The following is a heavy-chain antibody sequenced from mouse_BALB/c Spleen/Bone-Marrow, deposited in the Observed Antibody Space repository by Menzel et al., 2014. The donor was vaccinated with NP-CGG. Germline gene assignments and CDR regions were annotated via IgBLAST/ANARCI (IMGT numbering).Heavy chain of an antibody. V-gene: IGHV1-80*01. CDR2: IYPGDGDT. Sequence: VQRVESGAELVRPGSSVKISCESSGYVFSTYWINWVKQRPGQGLEWIGQIYPGDGDTDYNGKFKDKATLTADKSSNTAYMQLSSLTPEDSAVYFCARGGISVDYWGQGTTLTVSS. CDR1: GYVFSTYW. CDR3: ARGGISVDY. J-gene: IGHJ2*01.